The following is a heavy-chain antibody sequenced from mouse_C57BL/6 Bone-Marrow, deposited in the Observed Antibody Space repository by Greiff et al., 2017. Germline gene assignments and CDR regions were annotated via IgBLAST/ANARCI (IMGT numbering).Heavy chain of an antibody. CDR2: IYPGSGNT. J-gene: IGHJ1*03. CDR3: ARSVFTTVVARDCWYFDV. CDR1: GYTFTDYY. D-gene: IGHD1-1*01. Sequence: QVQLQQSGAELVRPGASVKLSCKASGYTFTDYYINWVKQRPGQGLEWIARIYPGSGNTYYNEKFKGKATLTAEKSSSTAYMQLSSLTSEDSAVYFCARSVFTTVVARDCWYFDVWGTGTTVTVSS. V-gene: IGHV1-76*01.